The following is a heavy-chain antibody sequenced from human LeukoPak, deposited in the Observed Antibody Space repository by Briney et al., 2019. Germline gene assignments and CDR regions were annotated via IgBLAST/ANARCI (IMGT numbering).Heavy chain of an antibody. D-gene: IGHD3-10*01. V-gene: IGHV3-11*01. CDR3: ARDGGYGSGSLFDYYYYGMDV. J-gene: IGHJ6*02. CDR2: ISSSGSTI. CDR1: GFTFSDYY. Sequence: GGSLRLSCAASGFTFSDYYMSWMRQAPGKGLEWVSYISSSGSTIYYADSVKGRFTISRDNAKNSLYLQMNSLRAEDTAVYYCARDGGYGSGSLFDYYYYGMDVWGQRTTVTVSS.